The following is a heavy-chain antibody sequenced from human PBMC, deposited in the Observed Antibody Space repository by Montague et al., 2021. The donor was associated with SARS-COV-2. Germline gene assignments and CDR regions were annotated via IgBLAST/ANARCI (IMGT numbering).Heavy chain of an antibody. J-gene: IGHJ6*02. V-gene: IGHV3-30-3*01. D-gene: IGHD2/OR15-2a*01. CDR3: ARVLGGYYGMDV. CDR2: ISYDGSNK. Sequence: SLRLSFAASGFPFSSYAMHWVRQAPGKGLEWVAVISYDGSNKYYADSVKGRFTISRDNSKNTLYLQMNSLRAEDTAVYYCARVLGGYYGMDVWGQGTTVTVSS. CDR1: GFPFSSYA.